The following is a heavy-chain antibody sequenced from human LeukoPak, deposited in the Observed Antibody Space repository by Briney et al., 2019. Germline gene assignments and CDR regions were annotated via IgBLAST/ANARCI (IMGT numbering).Heavy chain of an antibody. D-gene: IGHD3/OR15-3a*01. CDR2: ITSAGAT. Sequence: GGSLRLSCAASRFTVTRNYMSWARLAPGKGLEWVSIITSAGATHYSTSVKGRFTISRDSSKNTVYLEMNSLRAEDTAVYYCATRGLSGYYYGMDVWGQGTTVAVSS. V-gene: IGHV3-66*01. CDR3: ATRGLSGYYYGMDV. J-gene: IGHJ6*02. CDR1: RFTVTRNY.